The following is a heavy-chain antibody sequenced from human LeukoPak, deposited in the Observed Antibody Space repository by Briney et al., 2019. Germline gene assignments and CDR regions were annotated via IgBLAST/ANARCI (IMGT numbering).Heavy chain of an antibody. V-gene: IGHV3-30*04. CDR2: ISYDGSNK. D-gene: IGHD6-19*01. CDR1: GFTFSDYA. J-gene: IGHJ4*02. Sequence: GGSLRLSCAASGFTFSDYAMHWVRQAPGKGLEWVAVISYDGSNKYYADSVKGRFTISRDNSKNTLYLQMNSLRAEDTAVYYCARDKTKQWLAEIDYWGQGTLVTVSS. CDR3: ARDKTKQWLAEIDY.